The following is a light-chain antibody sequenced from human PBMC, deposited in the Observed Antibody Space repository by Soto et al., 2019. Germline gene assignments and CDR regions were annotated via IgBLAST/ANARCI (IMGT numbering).Light chain of an antibody. J-gene: IGLJ2*01. CDR3: CSYAGSYTFDVV. CDR1: SSDVGGYNY. CDR2: DVS. Sequence: QSALTQPRSVSGSPGQSVTISCTGTSSDVGGYNYVSWYQQHPGKAPKLMIYDVSKRPSGVPDRFSGSKSGNTASLTISGLQAEDEADYCCCSYAGSYTFDVVFGGGTKVTVL. V-gene: IGLV2-11*01.